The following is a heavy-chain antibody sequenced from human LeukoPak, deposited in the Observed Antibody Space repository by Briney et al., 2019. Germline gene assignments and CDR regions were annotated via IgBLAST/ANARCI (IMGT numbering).Heavy chain of an antibody. CDR3: AREPRSRYYYDSSGYRDC. Sequence: ASVKVSCKASGYTFTSYYMHWVRQAPGQGLEWMGIINPSGGSTSYAQKFQGRVTMTRDTSTSTVYMELSSLRSEDTAVYYCAREPRSRYYYDSSGYRDCWGQGTLVTVSS. V-gene: IGHV1-46*01. J-gene: IGHJ4*02. CDR2: INPSGGST. D-gene: IGHD3-22*01. CDR1: GYTFTSYY.